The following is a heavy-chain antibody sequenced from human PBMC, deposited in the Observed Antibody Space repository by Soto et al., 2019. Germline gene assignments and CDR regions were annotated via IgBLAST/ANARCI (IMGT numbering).Heavy chain of an antibody. D-gene: IGHD6-13*01. V-gene: IGHV4-30-2*01. CDR3: DSETPAAELDY. Sequence: QLQLQESGPGLVKPSQTLSLTCAVSGGSISSGGYSWSWIRQPPGKGLEWIGYIYHSGSTYYNPSLKSRVTISVNRTKTQFSLKLSFVTAADTAVYYCDSETPAAELDYWGQGTLVTVSS. CDR2: IYHSGST. CDR1: GGSISSGGYS. J-gene: IGHJ4*02.